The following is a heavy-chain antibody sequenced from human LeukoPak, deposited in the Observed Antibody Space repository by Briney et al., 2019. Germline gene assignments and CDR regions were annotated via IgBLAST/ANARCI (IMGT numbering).Heavy chain of an antibody. V-gene: IGHV1-46*01. CDR3: ARDLFGDYSFDY. CDR2: FNPTSGST. CDR1: GYTFTSYY. D-gene: IGHD4-17*01. J-gene: IGHJ4*02. Sequence: ASVKVSCKASGYTFTSYYMHWVRQAPGQGLEWMGIFNPTSGSTNYAQKFRGRVTMTWDTSTSTVYMELSSLRSEDTAVYYCARDLFGDYSFDYWGQGTLVTVSS.